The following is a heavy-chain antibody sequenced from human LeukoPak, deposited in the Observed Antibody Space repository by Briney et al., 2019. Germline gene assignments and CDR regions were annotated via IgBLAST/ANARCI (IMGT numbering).Heavy chain of an antibody. CDR1: GFTFSSYW. V-gene: IGHV3-7*01. Sequence: GGSLRLSCAASGFTFSSYWMSWVRQAPGKGLEWVANIKQDGSEKYYVDSVKGRVTISRDNAKNSLYLQMNSLRAEDTAVYYCAKGDFWTGASQFFPPWGASTLVTVSS. CDR3: AKGDFWTGASQFFPP. D-gene: IGHD3/OR15-3a*01. J-gene: IGHJ1*01. CDR2: IKQDGSEK.